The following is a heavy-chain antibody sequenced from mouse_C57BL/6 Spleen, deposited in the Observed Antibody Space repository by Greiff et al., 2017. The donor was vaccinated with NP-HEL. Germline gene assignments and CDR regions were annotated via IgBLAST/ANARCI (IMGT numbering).Heavy chain of an antibody. Sequence: QVQLQQPGAELVKPGASVKLSCKASGYTFTSYWMQWVKQRPGQGLEWIGEIDPSDSYTNYNQKLKGKATLTVDTSSSTAYMQLSSLTSEDSAVYYGARKSYYSPDYWGQGTTLTVSS. J-gene: IGHJ2*01. CDR3: ARKSYYSPDY. CDR2: IDPSDSYT. D-gene: IGHD2-12*01. CDR1: GYTFTSYW. V-gene: IGHV1-50*01.